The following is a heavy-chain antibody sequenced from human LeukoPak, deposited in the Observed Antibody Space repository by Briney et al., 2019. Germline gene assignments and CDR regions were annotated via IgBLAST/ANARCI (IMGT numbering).Heavy chain of an antibody. V-gene: IGHV3-23*01. D-gene: IGHD3-10*01. CDR1: GFTFDNFA. CDR2: ITGSGGST. J-gene: IGHJ4*02. CDR3: ARELFDFDY. Sequence: GGSLRLSCAPSGFTFDNFAMTWVRQAPGKGLEWVSEITGSGGSTYYADSVKGRFTISRDNSKNTPYLQMNSLRAEDTAIYYCARELFDFDYWGQGTLVTASS.